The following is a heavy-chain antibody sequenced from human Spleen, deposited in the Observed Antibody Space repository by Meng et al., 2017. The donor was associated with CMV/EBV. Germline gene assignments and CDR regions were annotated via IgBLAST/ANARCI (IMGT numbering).Heavy chain of an antibody. Sequence: GESLKISCAASGFTFSSYGMHWVRQAPGKGLEWVAFIRYDGSNKYYADSVKGRFTISRDNSKNTLYLQMNSLRAEDTAVYYCAKDLASGLISGWGFDYWGQGTLVTVSS. CDR3: AKDLASGLISGWGFDY. V-gene: IGHV3-30*02. CDR2: IRYDGSNK. J-gene: IGHJ4*02. CDR1: GFTFSSYG. D-gene: IGHD6-19*01.